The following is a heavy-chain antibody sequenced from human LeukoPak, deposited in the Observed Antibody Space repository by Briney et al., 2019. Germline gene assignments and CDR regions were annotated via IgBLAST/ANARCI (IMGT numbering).Heavy chain of an antibody. D-gene: IGHD6-6*01. Sequence: GGSLGLSCAASGFTFSNYWMSWVRQAPGKGREGVAHINQEGSEKYYVDSVKGRFSISREHANNPPYLQINSLRPEDTAVYYCARVYSSSSGKAFDIWGQGTMVTVSS. CDR3: ARVYSSSSGKAFDI. CDR1: GFTFSNYW. J-gene: IGHJ3*02. V-gene: IGHV3-7*01. CDR2: INQEGSEK.